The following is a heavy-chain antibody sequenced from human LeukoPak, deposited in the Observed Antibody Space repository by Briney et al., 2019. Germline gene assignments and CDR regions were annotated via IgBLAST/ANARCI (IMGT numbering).Heavy chain of an antibody. Sequence: PSETLSLTCAVSGGSISSSNWWSWVRQPPGKGLEWIGEIYHSGSTNYNPSLKSRVTISVDTSKNQFSLKLSSVTAADTAVYYCARHLGVYYYYYMDVWGKGTTVTISS. CDR3: ARHLGVYYYYYMDV. J-gene: IGHJ6*03. CDR1: GGSISSSNW. CDR2: IYHSGST. D-gene: IGHD3-16*01. V-gene: IGHV4-4*02.